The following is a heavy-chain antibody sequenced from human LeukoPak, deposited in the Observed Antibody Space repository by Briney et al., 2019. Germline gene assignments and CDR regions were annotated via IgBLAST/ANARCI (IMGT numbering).Heavy chain of an antibody. D-gene: IGHD3-22*01. CDR3: ARLLNNDGSGDPDTFDM. J-gene: IGHJ3*02. Sequence: SETLSLTCTVSSGSMSGHYCSWIRQSPGKGLQWIGYIYYSGKTYYNPSLQSRVTLSVDTSRSHFSLRLASVTAADTALYYCARLLNNDGSGDPDTFDMWGLGKMVTVSS. CDR2: IYYSGKT. CDR1: SGSMSGHY. V-gene: IGHV4-59*11.